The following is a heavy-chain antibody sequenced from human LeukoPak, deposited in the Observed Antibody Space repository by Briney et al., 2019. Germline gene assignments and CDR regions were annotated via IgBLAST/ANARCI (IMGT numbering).Heavy chain of an antibody. J-gene: IGHJ4*02. Sequence: GGPLRLSCAASGFTFSSYWMSWVRQAPGKGLEWVANIKQDGSEKYYVDSVKGRFTISRDNAENSLYLQMNSLRVEDTAVYYCASPGEGGRLWDFDYWGQGTLVTVSS. D-gene: IGHD2-21*01. CDR2: IKQDGSEK. V-gene: IGHV3-7*01. CDR1: GFTFSSYW. CDR3: ASPGEGGRLWDFDY.